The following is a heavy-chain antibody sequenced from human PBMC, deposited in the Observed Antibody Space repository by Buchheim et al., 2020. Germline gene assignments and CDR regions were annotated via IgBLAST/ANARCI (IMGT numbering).Heavy chain of an antibody. Sequence: EVQLMQSGAEVKRPGESLKISCQGSGYSFTGAYIAWVRQMPGKGLEWMGNIYPGDSYTAYNPSFQGQVTMSVDKSIRTAYLQWYSLKASDSAVYYCARRVRDSSGYNFDFWGQGTL. V-gene: IGHV5-51*01. CDR3: ARRVRDSSGYNFDF. J-gene: IGHJ4*02. CDR1: GYSFTGAY. CDR2: IYPGDSYT. D-gene: IGHD5-18*01.